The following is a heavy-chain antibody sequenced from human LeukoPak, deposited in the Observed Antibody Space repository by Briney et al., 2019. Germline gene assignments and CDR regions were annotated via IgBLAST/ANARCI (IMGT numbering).Heavy chain of an antibody. CDR2: IYYSGST. CDR1: GGSISSYY. V-gene: IGHV4-59*12. CDR3: ASRIVVVVAATAPGNWFDP. Sequence: SETLSLTCTVSGGSISSYYWSWMRQPPGKGLEWIGYIYYSGSTYYNPSLKSRVTISVDTSKNQFSLKLSSVTAADMAVYYCASRIVVVVAATAPGNWFDPWGQGTLVTVSS. J-gene: IGHJ5*02. D-gene: IGHD2-15*01.